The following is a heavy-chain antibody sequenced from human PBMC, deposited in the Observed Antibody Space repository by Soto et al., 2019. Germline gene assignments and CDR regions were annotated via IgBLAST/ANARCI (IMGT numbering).Heavy chain of an antibody. J-gene: IGHJ4*02. CDR1: GGSISSGGYS. CDR2: IYHSGST. V-gene: IGHV4-30-2*01. Sequence: PSETLSLTCAVSGGSISSGGYSWSWIRQPPGKGLEWIGYIYHSGSTYYNQSLKRRVTISVERSKNKFSLKLRSVTAADTVVYFCARGRLDYYDSSGYFPPNFDYWGQGTLVTVSS. D-gene: IGHD3-22*01. CDR3: ARGRLDYYDSSGYFPPNFDY.